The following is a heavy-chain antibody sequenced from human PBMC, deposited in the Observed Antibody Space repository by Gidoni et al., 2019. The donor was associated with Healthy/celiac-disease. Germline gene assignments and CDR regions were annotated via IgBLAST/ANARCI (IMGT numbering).Heavy chain of an antibody. J-gene: IGHJ4*02. CDR3: ARDPLDSYGPNGWDY. Sequence: QVQLVESGGGVVQPGRSLRLSCAASGFTFSSYAMHWVRQAPGKGLEWVAVISYDGSNKYYADSVKGRFTISRDNSKNTLYLQMNSLRAEDTAVYYCARDPLDSYGPNGWDYWGQGTLVTVSA. V-gene: IGHV3-30-3*01. CDR2: ISYDGSNK. D-gene: IGHD5-18*01. CDR1: GFTFSSYA.